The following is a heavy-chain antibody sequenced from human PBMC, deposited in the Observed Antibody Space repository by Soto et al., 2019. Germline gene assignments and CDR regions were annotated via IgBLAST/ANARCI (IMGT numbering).Heavy chain of an antibody. Sequence: SETLSLTCTVSGGSISSGGYYWSWIRQHPGKGLEWIGYIYYSGSTYYNPSLKSRVTISVDTSKNQFSLKLSSVTAADTAVYYCARSPRSTVVVPAHSLDPWGQGTLVTVYS. J-gene: IGHJ5*02. CDR1: GGSISSGGYY. D-gene: IGHD2-2*01. CDR2: IYYSGST. CDR3: ARSPRSTVVVPAHSLDP. V-gene: IGHV4-31*03.